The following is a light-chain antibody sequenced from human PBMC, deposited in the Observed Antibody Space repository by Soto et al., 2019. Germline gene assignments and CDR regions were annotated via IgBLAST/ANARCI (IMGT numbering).Light chain of an antibody. CDR1: QSVSSYY. V-gene: IGKV3-20*01. J-gene: IGKJ2*01. CDR2: GAS. CDR3: HHYGGSLYT. Sequence: EIVLTQSPGTLSLSPEHRVTLSCRASQSVSSYYLAWYQQKPGQAPRLLIYGASNRATGVPDRFSGTGSGTDFTITISRLEPEDFAVYYCHHYGGSLYTFGQGTKLEIK.